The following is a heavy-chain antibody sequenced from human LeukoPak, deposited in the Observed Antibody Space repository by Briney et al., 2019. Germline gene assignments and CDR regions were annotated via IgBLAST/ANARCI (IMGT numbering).Heavy chain of an antibody. CDR3: AKSGYNRFDY. CDR1: GFTFSSYE. J-gene: IGHJ4*02. V-gene: IGHV3-48*03. D-gene: IGHD5-24*01. Sequence: PGGSLRLSCAASGFTFSSYEMNWVRQAPGKGLEWVSYISSSGSTIYYADSVKGRFTISRDNSKNTLYLQMNSLRAEDTAVYYCAKSGYNRFDYWGQGTLVTVPS. CDR2: ISSSGSTI.